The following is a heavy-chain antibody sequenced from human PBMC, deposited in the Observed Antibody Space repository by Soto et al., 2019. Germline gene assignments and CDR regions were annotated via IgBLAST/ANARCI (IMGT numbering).Heavy chain of an antibody. Sequence: GGSMELSSAASGFTFKSYGMHWVRQAPGKGLEWVAVISYDGSNKYYADSVKGRFTISRDNSKNTLYLQMNSLRAEDTAVYYCAKDREDAFDYWGQGTLVTVSS. J-gene: IGHJ4*02. V-gene: IGHV3-30*18. D-gene: IGHD1-26*01. CDR1: GFTFKSYG. CDR2: ISYDGSNK. CDR3: AKDREDAFDY.